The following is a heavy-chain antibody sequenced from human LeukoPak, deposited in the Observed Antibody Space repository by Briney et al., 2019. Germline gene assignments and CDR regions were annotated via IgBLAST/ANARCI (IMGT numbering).Heavy chain of an antibody. J-gene: IGHJ6*03. Sequence: SETLSLTCTVSGGSISSYYWSWIRQPPGKGLEWIGYIYYSGSTNYNPSLKSRVTISVDTSKNQFSLKLSSVTAADTAVYYCARAAVISRRDNDYYYYYMDVWGKGTTVTISS. CDR1: GGSISSYY. V-gene: IGHV4-59*01. CDR3: ARAAVISRRDNDYYYYYMDV. D-gene: IGHD2-21*01. CDR2: IYYSGST.